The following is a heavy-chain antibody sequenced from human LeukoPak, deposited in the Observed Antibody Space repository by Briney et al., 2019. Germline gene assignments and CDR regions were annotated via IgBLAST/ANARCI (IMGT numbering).Heavy chain of an antibody. D-gene: IGHD3-16*01. V-gene: IGHV3-53*01. J-gene: IGHJ4*02. CDR3: ARGYAGGGSSKRDYFDY. CDR1: GLTVSSNY. CDR2: IYTGGTT. Sequence: GGSLRLSCEASGLTVSSNYMSWVRQAPGKGLEWVSVIYTGGTTYYADSVKARFTISRDNSKNTLFLQMNTLRAEDTAVYYCARGYAGGGSSKRDYFDYWGQGTLVTVSS.